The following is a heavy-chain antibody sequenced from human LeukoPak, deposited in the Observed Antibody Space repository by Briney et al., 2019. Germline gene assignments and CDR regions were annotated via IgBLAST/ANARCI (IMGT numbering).Heavy chain of an antibody. J-gene: IGHJ4*02. Sequence: GGSLRLSCAASGFTFRSYWMSWVRQAPGKGLEWVATINQDVSQIKYVDSVKGRFTISRDNAKNSLYLQMNSLRTEDTAVYYCAKLGYNSWDFDYWGQGTVVTVSS. CDR1: GFTFRSYW. D-gene: IGHD6-13*01. V-gene: IGHV3-7*01. CDR3: AKLGYNSWDFDY. CDR2: INQDVSQI.